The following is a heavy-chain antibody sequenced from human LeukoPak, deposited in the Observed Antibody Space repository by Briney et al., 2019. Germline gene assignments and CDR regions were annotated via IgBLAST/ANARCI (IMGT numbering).Heavy chain of an antibody. CDR1: GFTFSSYG. V-gene: IGHV3-33*06. J-gene: IGHJ4*02. CDR2: MWYDGSNK. CDR3: AKDEYYALDY. D-gene: IGHD2-2*01. Sequence: GGSLRLSCAASGFTFSSYGMHWVRQAPGKGLEWVAVMWYDGSNKYYADSVKGRFTISRDNSKNTLYLQMNSLRAEDTAVYYCAKDEYYALDYWGQGTLVTVSS.